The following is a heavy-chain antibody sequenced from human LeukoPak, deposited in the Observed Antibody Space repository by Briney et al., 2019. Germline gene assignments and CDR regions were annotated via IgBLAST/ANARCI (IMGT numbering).Heavy chain of an antibody. Sequence: SETLSLTCAVYGGSFSGYYWSWIRQPPGKGLEWIGEINHSGSTNYNPSLKSRVTMSVDTSKNQFSLKLSSVTAADTAVYYCARARIAAAGTPLLHWGQGTLVTVSS. CDR2: INHSGST. D-gene: IGHD6-13*01. J-gene: IGHJ4*02. CDR3: ARARIAAAGTPLLH. V-gene: IGHV4-34*01. CDR1: GGSFSGYY.